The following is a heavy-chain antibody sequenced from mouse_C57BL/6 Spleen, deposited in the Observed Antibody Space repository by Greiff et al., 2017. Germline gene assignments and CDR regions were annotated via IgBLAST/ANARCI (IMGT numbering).Heavy chain of an antibody. D-gene: IGHD2-5*01. J-gene: IGHJ2*01. V-gene: IGHV1-9*01. CDR3: ARKTPSYYSNFDY. Sequence: QVQLQQSGAELMKPGASVKLSCKATGYTFTGYWIEWVKQRPGHGLEWIGEILPGSGSTNYNKKFKGKATFTADTSSNTAYMQLSSLTTEDSAIYYCARKTPSYYSNFDYWGQGTTLTVSS. CDR2: ILPGSGST. CDR1: GYTFTGYW.